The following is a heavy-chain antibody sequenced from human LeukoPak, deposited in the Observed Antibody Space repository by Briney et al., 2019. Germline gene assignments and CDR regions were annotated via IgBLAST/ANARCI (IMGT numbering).Heavy chain of an antibody. CDR2: INPNSGDT. CDR3: ARIKWAAAND. D-gene: IGHD6-13*01. Sequence: ASVKVSCKASGYTFTGYYMHWVRQAPGQGLEWMGWINPNSGDTNYAQNFQGRVTMTRDTSINTAYMELRSLRSDDTAVYYCARIKWAAANDWGQGTLVTVSS. CDR1: GYTFTGYY. V-gene: IGHV1-2*02. J-gene: IGHJ4*02.